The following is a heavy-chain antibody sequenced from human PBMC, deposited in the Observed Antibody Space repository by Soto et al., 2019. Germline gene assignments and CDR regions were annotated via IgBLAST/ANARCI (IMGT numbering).Heavy chain of an antibody. D-gene: IGHD6-19*01. V-gene: IGHV1-8*01. Sequence: ASVKVSCKASGYTFTSYDINWVRQATGQGLEWMGWMNPNSGNTGYAQKFQGRVTMTRNTSISTAYMELSSLRSEDTAVYYCARDLRPFGVAVAGYWGQGTLVTVS. CDR3: ARDLRPFGVAVAGY. CDR2: MNPNSGNT. J-gene: IGHJ4*02. CDR1: GYTFTSYD.